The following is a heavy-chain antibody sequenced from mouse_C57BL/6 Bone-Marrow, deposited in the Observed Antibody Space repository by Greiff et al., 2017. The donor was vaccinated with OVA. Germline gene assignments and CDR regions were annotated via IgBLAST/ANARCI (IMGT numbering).Heavy chain of an antibody. CDR3: ARVSSGGFAY. CDR2: IYPRSGNT. Sequence: QVQLQQSGAELARPGASVKLSCKASGYTFTSYGISWVKQRTGQGLEWIGEIYPRSGNTYYNEKFKGKATLTADKSSSTAYMELRSLTSEDAAVYFCARVSSGGFAYWGQGTLVTVSA. CDR1: GYTFTSYG. J-gene: IGHJ3*01. V-gene: IGHV1-81*01. D-gene: IGHD3-2*02.